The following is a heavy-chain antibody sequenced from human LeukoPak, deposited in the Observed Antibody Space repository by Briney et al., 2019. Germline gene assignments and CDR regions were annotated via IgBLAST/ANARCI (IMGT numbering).Heavy chain of an antibody. CDR1: GFTFSSYG. Sequence: PGGSLRFSCAASGFTFSSYGMHWVRQAPGKGLEWVAVISYDGSNKYYADSVKGRFTISRDNSKNTLYLQMNSLRAEDTAVYYCAREGQEVVVITMGDAFDIWGQGTMVTVSS. J-gene: IGHJ3*02. CDR3: AREGQEVVVITMGDAFDI. V-gene: IGHV3-30*03. D-gene: IGHD3-22*01. CDR2: ISYDGSNK.